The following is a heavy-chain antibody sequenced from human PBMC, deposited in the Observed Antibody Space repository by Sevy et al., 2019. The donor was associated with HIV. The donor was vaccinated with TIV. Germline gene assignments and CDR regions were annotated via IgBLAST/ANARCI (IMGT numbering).Heavy chain of an antibody. CDR3: ARGGSDGNY. J-gene: IGHJ4*02. CDR1: GYIFSDYW. D-gene: IGHD5-12*01. CDR2: INPASGAT. Sequence: ASVKVSCKASGYIFSDYWIYWVRQAPGQGFEWMGWINPASGATVSGQKFQGRVAMTSDTSINTAYMELYRLTSDDTAVYYCARGGSDGNYWGQGRLVTVSS. V-gene: IGHV1-2*02.